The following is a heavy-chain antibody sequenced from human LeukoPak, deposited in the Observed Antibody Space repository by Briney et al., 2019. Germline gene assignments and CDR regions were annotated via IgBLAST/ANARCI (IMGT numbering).Heavy chain of an antibody. CDR2: ISGSGGST. D-gene: IGHD3-3*01. V-gene: IGHV3-23*01. CDR3: AKNRLGRYYDFWSGYDDAFEI. Sequence: GGSLRLSCAASGFTFSSYAMSWVRQAPGKGLEWVSAISGSGGSTYYADSVKGRFTISRDNSKNTLYLQMNSLRAEDTAVYYCAKNRLGRYYDFWSGYDDAFEIWGQGTMVIVSS. CDR1: GFTFSSYA. J-gene: IGHJ3*02.